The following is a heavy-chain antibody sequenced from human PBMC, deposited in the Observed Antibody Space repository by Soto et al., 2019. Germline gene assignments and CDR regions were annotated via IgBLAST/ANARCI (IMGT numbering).Heavy chain of an antibody. CDR2: ISYDGSNK. Sequence: FLRLSCTGSGFTFSSYSMHWFRQAPGKGLEWVAVISYDGSNKYYADSVKGRFTISRDNSKNTLYLQMNSLRAEDTAVYYCATYSGNYERYGVYYGMDVWGQGTTVTVSS. J-gene: IGHJ6*02. D-gene: IGHD1-26*01. CDR1: GFTFSSYS. CDR3: ATYSGNYERYGVYYGMDV. V-gene: IGHV3-30-3*02.